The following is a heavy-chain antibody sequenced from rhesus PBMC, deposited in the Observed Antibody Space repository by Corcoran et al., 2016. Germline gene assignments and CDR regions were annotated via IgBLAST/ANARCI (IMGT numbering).Heavy chain of an antibody. CDR2: IGGRSETA. V-gene: IGHV4-165*02. J-gene: IGHJ4*01. CDR1: GGSMDDYY. CDR3: ARHISGSYFDY. Sequence: QVQLLESGPGLVKPSETLSLTCTVSGGSMDDYYWHWIRQSPGKGLEWFGYIGGRSETASYNPSLESRVTFSSDTSKNQFSLRLTSVTAADTAIYYCARHISGSYFDYWGQGVMVTVSS.